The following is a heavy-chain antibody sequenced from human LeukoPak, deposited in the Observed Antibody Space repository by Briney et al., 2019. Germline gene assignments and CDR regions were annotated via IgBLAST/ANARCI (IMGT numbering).Heavy chain of an antibody. CDR3: AIDPVAFGADYGMDV. D-gene: IGHD3-3*01. V-gene: IGHV3-23*01. CDR2: ISGSGGST. Sequence: GGSLRLSCAASGFTFSSYAMSWVRQAPGKGLEWVSAISGSGGSTYYADSVKGRFTISRDNSKNTLYLQMNSLRAEDTAVYYCAIDPVAFGADYGMDVWGQGTTVTVSS. CDR1: GFTFSSYA. J-gene: IGHJ6*02.